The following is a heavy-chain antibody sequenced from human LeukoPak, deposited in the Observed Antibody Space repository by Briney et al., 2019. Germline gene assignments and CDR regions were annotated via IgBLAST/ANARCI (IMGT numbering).Heavy chain of an antibody. CDR3: ARELRYFDWLLFDY. CDR1: GFTFSSYS. D-gene: IGHD3-9*01. J-gene: IGHJ4*02. V-gene: IGHV3-64*01. Sequence: GGSLRLSCAASGFTFSSYSMNWVRQAPGKGLEYVSAISSNGGSTYYANSVKGRFTISRDNSKNTLYLQMGSLRAEDMAVYYCARELRYFDWLLFDYWGQGTLVTVSS. CDR2: ISSNGGST.